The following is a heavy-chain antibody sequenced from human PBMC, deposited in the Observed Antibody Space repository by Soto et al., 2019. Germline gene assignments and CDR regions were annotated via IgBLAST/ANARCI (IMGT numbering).Heavy chain of an antibody. CDR2: MNTNSGNT. D-gene: IGHD2-15*01. Sequence: ASVKVSCKASGYTFTSYGINWVRQATGQGLEWMGWMNTNSGNTGYAQKFQGRVTMTRNTSISTAYMELSSLRSEDTAVYYCASVGQVGGHIYYFDYWGQGTLVTVSS. V-gene: IGHV1-8*02. CDR1: GYTFTSYG. J-gene: IGHJ4*02. CDR3: ASVGQVGGHIYYFDY.